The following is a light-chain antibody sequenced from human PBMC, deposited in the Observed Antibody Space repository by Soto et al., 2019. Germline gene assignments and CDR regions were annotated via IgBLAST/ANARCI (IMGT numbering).Light chain of an antibody. CDR3: SSYTSSSTPWV. V-gene: IGLV2-14*01. CDR2: EVS. CDR1: SSDVGGYNY. J-gene: IGLJ3*02. Sequence: QSALTQPASVSGSPGQSITISCTGTSSDVGGYNYVSWYQQHPGKAPKFMIYEVSNRPSGVSNRFSGSKSGNTASLTISGLQADDEADYYCSSYTSSSTPWVFGGGTKLTVL.